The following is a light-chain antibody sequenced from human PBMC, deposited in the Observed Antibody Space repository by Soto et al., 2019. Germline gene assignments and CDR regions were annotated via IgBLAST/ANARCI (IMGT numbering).Light chain of an antibody. Sequence: QSALTQPASVSGSPGQSITISCTGTSSDVGGYNYVSWYQLHPGKAPILILYEVTNRPSGVSDRFSGSKSGNTASLTITGLQAEDEADYYCCSYTRSTAYVFGTGTKLTVL. CDR2: EVT. V-gene: IGLV2-14*01. CDR1: SSDVGGYNY. CDR3: CSYTRSTAYV. J-gene: IGLJ1*01.